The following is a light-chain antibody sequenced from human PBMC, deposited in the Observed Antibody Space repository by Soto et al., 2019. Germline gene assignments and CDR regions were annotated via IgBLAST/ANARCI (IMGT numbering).Light chain of an antibody. CDR2: DAS. V-gene: IGKV3-20*01. CDR1: QSVSSSY. J-gene: IGKJ4*02. Sequence: EIVLTQSPGALSLSPGERATLSCRASQSVSSSYLAWYQQKAGQAPRLLIYDASSRATSTPDWCSGSGSGTDFTLTSSRLDHEDFAVYYCQQRGTSPLTFGGGTKVEIK. CDR3: QQRGTSPLT.